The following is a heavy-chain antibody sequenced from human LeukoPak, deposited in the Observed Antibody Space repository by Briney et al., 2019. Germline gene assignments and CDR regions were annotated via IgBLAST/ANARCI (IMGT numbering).Heavy chain of an antibody. V-gene: IGHV3-23*01. CDR2: SGSGGDT. Sequence: PGGSLRLSCVASGFTFSNYAMNWVRQAPGKGMEWVSVSGSGGDTYYVDSVKGRFTISRDNSKNTLSLQMNSLRAEDTAVYYCAKARGATYRTYYFDYRGQGTLVTVFS. D-gene: IGHD4/OR15-4a*01. J-gene: IGHJ4*02. CDR1: GFTFSNYA. CDR3: AKARGATYRTYYFDY.